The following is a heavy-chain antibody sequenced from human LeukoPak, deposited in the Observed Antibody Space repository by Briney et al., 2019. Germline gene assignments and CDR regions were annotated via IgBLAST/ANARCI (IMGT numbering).Heavy chain of an antibody. V-gene: IGHV3-15*01. J-gene: IGHJ4*02. Sequence: PGGSLRLSCAASGFTFSNAWMSWVRQAPGKGLEWVGRIKSKTDGGTTDHAAPVKGRFTISRDDSKNTLYLQMNSLRAEDTAVYYCARDAYNRGGYWGQGTLVTVSS. CDR1: GFTFSNAW. D-gene: IGHD1-1*01. CDR2: IKSKTDGGTT. CDR3: ARDAYNRGGY.